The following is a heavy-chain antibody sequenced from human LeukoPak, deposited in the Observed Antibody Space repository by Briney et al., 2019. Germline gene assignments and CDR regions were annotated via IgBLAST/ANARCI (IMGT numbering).Heavy chain of an antibody. D-gene: IGHD1-14*01. J-gene: IGHJ3*02. CDR3: ARLGVCNRCPRAFDM. V-gene: IGHV4-4*01. CDR1: GGSLDNSDW. CDR2: ISHTGST. Sequence: SGTLSLTCAISGGSLDNSDWWTWVRQPPGKGLGWGEEISHTGSTNINPSLQSRVIISGDMSKNQFSLNLTSETPADTAVYCCARLGVCNRCPRAFDMWGRGTMLPVS.